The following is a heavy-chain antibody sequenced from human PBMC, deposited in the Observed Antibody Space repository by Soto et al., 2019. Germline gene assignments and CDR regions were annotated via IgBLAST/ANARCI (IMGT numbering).Heavy chain of an antibody. Sequence: QVQLQESGPGLVKPSQTLSLTCTVSGGSISSGGYYWSWIRQHPGKGLEWIGYIYYSGSTYYNPSLESRVTISVDTSKNQFSLELSSVTAADTAVYYCARGGGGYYDFWSCYLRGDYYYMDVWGKGTTVTVSS. J-gene: IGHJ6*03. CDR2: IYYSGST. V-gene: IGHV4-31*03. CDR1: GGSISSGGYY. D-gene: IGHD3-3*01. CDR3: ARGGGGYYDFWSCYLRGDYYYMDV.